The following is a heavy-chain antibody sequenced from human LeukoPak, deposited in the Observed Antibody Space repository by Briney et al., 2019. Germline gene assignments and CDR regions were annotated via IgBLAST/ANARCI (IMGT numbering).Heavy chain of an antibody. D-gene: IGHD3-22*01. J-gene: IGHJ4*02. CDR2: IYYSGGT. CDR1: GGAISSYY. CDR3: ARDGLYDSSGYYMDS. V-gene: IGHV4-59*01. Sequence: SKTLSLTCTVSGGAISSYYWSWIRQPPGKGLEWIGYIYYSGGTKYNPSLMSRVTISVDRAQNQFSLSLRSVTAADTAVYYCARDGLYDSSGYYMDSWGQGTLVIVSS.